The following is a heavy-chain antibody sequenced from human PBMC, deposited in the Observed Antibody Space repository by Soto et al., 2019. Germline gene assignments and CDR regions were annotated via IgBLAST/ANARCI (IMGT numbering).Heavy chain of an antibody. D-gene: IGHD3-16*01. V-gene: IGHV4-59*01. CDR1: GGSISGYY. CDR2: IYYSGST. CDR3: ARAIWASGDYYYYYMDV. J-gene: IGHJ6*03. Sequence: PSETLSLTCTVSGGSISGYYWSWIRQPPGKGLEWIGYIYYSGSTSYNPSLKSRVTISVDTSKNQFSLKLSSVTAADTAVYHCARAIWASGDYYYYYMDVWGRGTPVTVSS.